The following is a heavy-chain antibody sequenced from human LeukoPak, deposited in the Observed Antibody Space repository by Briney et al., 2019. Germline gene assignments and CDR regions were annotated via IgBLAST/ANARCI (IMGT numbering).Heavy chain of an antibody. D-gene: IGHD6-19*01. V-gene: IGHV3-30*18. CDR2: ISYDGSNK. CDR1: GFTFSSYG. Sequence: PGRSLRLSCAASGFTFSSYGMHWVLQAPGKGLECVAVISYDGSNKYYADSVKGRFTISRDNSKNTVYLQMNSLRAEDTALYYCAKGLGFLPQFDYWGQGTLVAVSS. J-gene: IGHJ4*02. CDR3: AKGLGFLPQFDY.